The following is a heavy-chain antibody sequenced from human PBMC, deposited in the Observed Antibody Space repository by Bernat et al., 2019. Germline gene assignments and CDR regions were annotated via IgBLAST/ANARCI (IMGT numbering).Heavy chain of an antibody. J-gene: IGHJ6*02. CDR3: ARRSVGAPHHYCGYYGSDV. CDR2: ISAYNGNT. CDR1: GYTFTSYG. V-gene: IGHV1-18*01. D-gene: IGHD3-16*01. Sequence: QVQLVQSGAEVKKPWASVKVSCKVSGYTFTSYGISWVRQAPAQGIEWMGWISAYNGNTNYAQTLQGRVTTTTDTSTSTAYMELRSLRADDTAVYYCARRSVGAPHHYCGYYGSDVWGQGTTVTVSS.